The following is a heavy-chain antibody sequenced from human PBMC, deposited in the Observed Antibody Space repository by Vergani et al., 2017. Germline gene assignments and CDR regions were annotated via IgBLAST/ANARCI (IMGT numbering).Heavy chain of an antibody. V-gene: IGHV3-30-3*01. J-gene: IGHJ6*02. D-gene: IGHD2/OR15-2a*01. Sequence: QVQLVESGGGVVQPGRPLRLSCAASGFTFSSYAMHWVRQAPGKGLEWVAVISYDGDNEYYADSVKGRFTIARDNSKNTLFLQMNGLRPEDTAVYFCANSVIAGNVGVAYFGMDVWGRGTTVTVSS. CDR2: ISYDGDNE. CDR1: GFTFSSYA. CDR3: ANSVIAGNVGVAYFGMDV.